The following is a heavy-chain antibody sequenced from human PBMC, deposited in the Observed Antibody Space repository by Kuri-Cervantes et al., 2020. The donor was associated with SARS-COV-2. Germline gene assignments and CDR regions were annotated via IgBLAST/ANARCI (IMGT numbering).Heavy chain of an antibody. CDR3: ATPGVPAANYYFDY. V-gene: IGHV3-7*01. Sequence: GGSLRLSCAASGFTFSSYWMSWVRQAPGKGLEWVAHIKQDGSEKYYVDSVKGRFTISRDNSKNTLYLQMNSLRAEDTAVYYCATPGVPAANYYFDYWGQGTLVTVSS. CDR2: IKQDGSEK. J-gene: IGHJ4*02. CDR1: GFTFSSYW. D-gene: IGHD2-2*01.